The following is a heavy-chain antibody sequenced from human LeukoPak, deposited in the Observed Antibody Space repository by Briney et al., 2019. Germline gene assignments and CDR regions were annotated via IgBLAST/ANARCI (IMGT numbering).Heavy chain of an antibody. CDR3: ASNRWRENYMDV. CDR1: GGSIMSYY. Sequence: SETLSLTCTVSGGSIMSYYWNWIRQPPGKGLEWIGHIYYNGSTNYNPSLKSRLTISLDTSKKQFSLKLSSVIAADTAVYYCASNRWRENYMDVWGKGTTVTVS. J-gene: IGHJ6*03. D-gene: IGHD5-24*01. V-gene: IGHV4-59*01. CDR2: IYYNGST.